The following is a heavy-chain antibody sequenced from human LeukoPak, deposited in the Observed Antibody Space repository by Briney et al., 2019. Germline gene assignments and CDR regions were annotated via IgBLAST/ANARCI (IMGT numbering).Heavy chain of an antibody. J-gene: IGHJ4*02. CDR1: GGSFSGYY. D-gene: IGHD6-19*01. V-gene: IGHV4-34*01. CDR3: ARGSVARIDPCDY. Sequence: SETLSLTCAVYGGSFSGYYWSWIRQPPGKGLEWIGEINHSGSTNYNPSLKSRVTISVDTSKNQFSLKLSSVTAADTAVYYCARGSVARIDPCDYWGQGTLVTVSS. CDR2: INHSGST.